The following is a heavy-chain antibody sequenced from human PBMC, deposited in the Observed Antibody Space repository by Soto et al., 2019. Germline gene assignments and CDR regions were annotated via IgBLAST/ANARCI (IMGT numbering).Heavy chain of an antibody. D-gene: IGHD4-17*01. J-gene: IGHJ4*02. V-gene: IGHV4-30-4*01. Sequence: QVQLQESGPRLVKPSQTLSLTCTVSGGSLSSGDYYWSWIRQPPGKGLEWIGYIYYNESAYYNPSXKPRVTISAVPSKNQXXLKVTSVTXAXXXXXYCASFAGDFXXXXXXSWGQ. CDR2: IYYNESA. CDR1: GGSLSSGDYY. CDR3: ASFAGDFXXXXXXS.